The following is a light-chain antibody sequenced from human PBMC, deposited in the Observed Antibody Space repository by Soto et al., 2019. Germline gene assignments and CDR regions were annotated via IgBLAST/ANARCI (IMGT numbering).Light chain of an antibody. J-gene: IGLJ2*01. V-gene: IGLV1-47*01. CDR1: SSSIGSYS. Sequence: QAVVTQPPSASGAPGQRVTISCSGSSSSIGSYSVYWYQQLPGTAPKLLIYEDNQRPSGVPDRFSGSKSDTSASLAISGLRSGDEADYYCASWDDSLSVIFGGGTKVT. CDR3: ASWDDSLSVI. CDR2: EDN.